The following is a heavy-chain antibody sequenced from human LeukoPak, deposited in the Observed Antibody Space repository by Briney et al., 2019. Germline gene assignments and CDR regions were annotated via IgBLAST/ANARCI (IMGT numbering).Heavy chain of an antibody. CDR3: AKYDSSGYYNRYYFDY. CDR1: GYTFTNYW. J-gene: IGHJ4*02. CDR2: IYPSHSDT. V-gene: IGHV5-51*01. Sequence: GESLKISCKGSGYTFTNYWIGWVRQMPGKGLEWMGIIYPSHSDTRYSPSFQGQVTFSADKSISTAYLQWSSLKASDTAMYYCAKYDSSGYYNRYYFDYWGQGTLVTVSS. D-gene: IGHD3-22*01.